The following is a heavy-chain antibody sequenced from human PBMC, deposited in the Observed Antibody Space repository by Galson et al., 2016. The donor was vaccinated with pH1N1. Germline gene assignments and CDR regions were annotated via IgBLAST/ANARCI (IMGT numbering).Heavy chain of an antibody. CDR3: ARDRGLANPDALDL. D-gene: IGHD5-12*01. CDR2: ISRGGSSI. CDR1: GFTFSNYE. Sequence: SLRLSCAASGFTFSNYEMNWVRQAPGKGLEWVSYISRGGSSIYYADSVKGRFTISRDNAENSLYLQMSSLRVEDSAVYYCARDRGLANPDALDLWGQGTMVTVSS. J-gene: IGHJ3*01. V-gene: IGHV3-48*03.